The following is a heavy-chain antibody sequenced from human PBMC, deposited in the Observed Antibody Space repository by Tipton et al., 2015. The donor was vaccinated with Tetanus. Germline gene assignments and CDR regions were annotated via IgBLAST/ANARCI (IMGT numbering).Heavy chain of an antibody. V-gene: IGHV4-30-4*01. D-gene: IGHD3-22*01. CDR1: GASISDKKYY. CDR3: ARATPSGSYFVRYYSMDV. CDR2: VSDSGST. Sequence: TLSLTCTVSGASISDKKYYWSWIRQPPGKGLEWIGYVSDSGSTYSNPSLRSRIIISVDTSKNQFSLILSSVTAADTAVYYCARATPSGSYFVRYYSMDVWGQGTTVVVSS. J-gene: IGHJ6*02.